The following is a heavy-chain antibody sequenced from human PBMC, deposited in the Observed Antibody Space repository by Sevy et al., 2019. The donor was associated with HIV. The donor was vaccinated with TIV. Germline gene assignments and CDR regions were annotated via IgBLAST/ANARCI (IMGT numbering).Heavy chain of an antibody. J-gene: IGHJ6*02. CDR2: ILHDGSYR. CDR3: AKNRLPGACYVSRHGLDV. Sequence: GGYLRLSCAASGFTFSSYDMHWVRQAPGKGLEWVAIILHDGSYRDYVDSVRGRFTMSRDNSNNTTYLQMNGLSIEDTAVHYCAKNRLPGACYVSRHGLDVWGRGTLVTVSS. D-gene: IGHD7-27*01. CDR1: GFTFSSYD. V-gene: IGHV3-30*18.